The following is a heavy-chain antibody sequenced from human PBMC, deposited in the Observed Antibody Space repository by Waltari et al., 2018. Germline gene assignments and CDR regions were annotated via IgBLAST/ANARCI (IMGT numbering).Heavy chain of an antibody. CDR3: ARHSLGYYYYGMDV. CDR2: IYYSGST. J-gene: IGHJ6*02. V-gene: IGHV4-39*01. Sequence: QLQLQESGPGLVKPSETLSLTCTVSGDSMSSSSYYWGWIRQPPGKGLAWIGSIYYSGSTNYNPSLKSRVTISVDTSKNQFSLKLSSVTAADTAVYYCARHSLGYYYYGMDVWGQGTTVTVSS. CDR1: GDSMSSSSYY.